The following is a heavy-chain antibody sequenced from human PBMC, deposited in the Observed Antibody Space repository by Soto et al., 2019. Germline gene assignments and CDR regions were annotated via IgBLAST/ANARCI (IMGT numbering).Heavy chain of an antibody. J-gene: IGHJ4*02. CDR3: ARRVPMVVTALYFDY. D-gene: IGHD2-21*02. CDR1: GGSISSYY. CDR2: IYYSGST. V-gene: IGHV4-59*08. Sequence: SETLSLTCTVSGGSISSYYWSWIRQPPGKGLEWIGYIYYSGSTNYNPSLKSRVTISVDTSKNQFSLKLSSVTAADTAVYYCARRVPMVVTALYFDYWGQGTLVTVSS.